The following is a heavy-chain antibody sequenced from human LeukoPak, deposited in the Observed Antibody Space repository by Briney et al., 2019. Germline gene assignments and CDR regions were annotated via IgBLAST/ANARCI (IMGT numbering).Heavy chain of an antibody. D-gene: IGHD6-25*01. J-gene: IGHJ6*02. CDR1: GYTFTSYG. V-gene: IGHV1-18*01. CDR3: ARVERLRSLIYYYYGMDV. Sequence: ASVKVSCKASGYTFTSYGISWVRQAPGQGLEWMGWISAYNGNTNYAQKLQGRVTMTTDTSTSTAYMELRSLRSDDTAVYYCARVERLRSLIYYYYGMDVWGQGTTVTVSS. CDR2: ISAYNGNT.